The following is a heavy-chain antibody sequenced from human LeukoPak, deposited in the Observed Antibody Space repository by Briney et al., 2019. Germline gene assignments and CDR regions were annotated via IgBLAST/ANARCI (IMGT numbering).Heavy chain of an antibody. D-gene: IGHD4-23*01. J-gene: IGHJ4*02. CDR3: ARHVFGGNSGPFVY. CDR1: GGSISGSNYY. V-gene: IGHV4-39*01. CDR2: IYCSGST. Sequence: SETLSLTCAVSGGSISGSNYYWGWIRQPPGKGLEWIGSIYCSGSTYYNPSLKSRVTISVDTSKDQFSLKLSSLTAADTAVYFCARHVFGGNSGPFVYWGQGTLVTVSS.